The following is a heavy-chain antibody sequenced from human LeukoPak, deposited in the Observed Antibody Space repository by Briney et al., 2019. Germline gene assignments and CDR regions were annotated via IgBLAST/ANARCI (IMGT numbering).Heavy chain of an antibody. CDR1: GFTFSSYS. Sequence: KPGGSLRLSCAASGFTFSSYSMNWVRQAPGKGLEWVSSISSRSSYRYYADSMKGRFTISRDNSKNTLYLQMNSLRAEDTAVYYCAREGHDAFDIWGQGTMVTVSS. CDR3: AREGHDAFDI. V-gene: IGHV3-21*04. J-gene: IGHJ3*02. CDR2: ISSRSSYR.